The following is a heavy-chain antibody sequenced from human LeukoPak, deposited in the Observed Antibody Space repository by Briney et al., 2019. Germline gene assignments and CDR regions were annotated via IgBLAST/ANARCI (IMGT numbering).Heavy chain of an antibody. D-gene: IGHD3-22*01. CDR3: AKLLYYYDSSQPY. Sequence: GGTLRLSCAASGFTFSNYGMNWVRQAPGKGLEWLSGISPRGGGTYYADSVKGRFTISRDNSKNALYLQMNSLRAEDTAVYYCAKLLYYYDSSQPYWGQGTLVTVSS. J-gene: IGHJ4*02. V-gene: IGHV3-23*01. CDR2: ISPRGGGT. CDR1: GFTFSNYG.